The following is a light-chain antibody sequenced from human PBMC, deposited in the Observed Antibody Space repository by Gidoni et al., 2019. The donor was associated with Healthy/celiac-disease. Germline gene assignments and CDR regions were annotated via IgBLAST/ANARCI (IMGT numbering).Light chain of an antibody. CDR3: QQYNSYSGT. V-gene: IGKV1-5*01. J-gene: IGKJ3*01. CDR1: QSISSW. CDR2: DAS. Sequence: DIQMTQSPSTLSASVGDRVTIPCRASQSISSWLAWYQQKPGNAPKLLIYDASSLASGVPSRFSGSGSGTEFTLTISSLQPDDFATYYCQQYNSYSGTFGPGTKVDIK.